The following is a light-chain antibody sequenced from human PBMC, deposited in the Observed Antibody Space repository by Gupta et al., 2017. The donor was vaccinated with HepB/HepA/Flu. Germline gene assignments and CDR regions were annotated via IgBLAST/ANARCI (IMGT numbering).Light chain of an antibody. CDR2: EVT. V-gene: IGLV2-23*02. CDR3: SSCAGDSIWV. Sequence: QSALTQPASVSGSPGQSITISCTGTRNDIGNYDLVSWYQQHPGEAPKLIIYEVTKRPSGVSARFSGSNSGSTASLTVSRLQAEDEASYFCSSCAGDSIWVFGGGTKLTVL. J-gene: IGLJ3*02. CDR1: RNDIGNYDL.